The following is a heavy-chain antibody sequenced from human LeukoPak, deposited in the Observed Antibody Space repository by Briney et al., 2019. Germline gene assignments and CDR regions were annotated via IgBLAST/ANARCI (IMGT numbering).Heavy chain of an antibody. Sequence: GGSLRLSCAASGFTFSSYAMSWVRQAPGKGLEWVSAISGSGGSTYYADSVKGRFTISRDNSKNTLYLQMNSLRDEDTAVYYCARILKGTGWYHDYWGQGTLVTVSS. D-gene: IGHD6-19*01. CDR1: GFTFSSYA. J-gene: IGHJ4*02. V-gene: IGHV3-23*01. CDR2: ISGSGGST. CDR3: ARILKGTGWYHDY.